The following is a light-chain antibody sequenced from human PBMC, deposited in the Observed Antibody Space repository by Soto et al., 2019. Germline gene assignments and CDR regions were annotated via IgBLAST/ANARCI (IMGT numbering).Light chain of an antibody. CDR2: DVS. Sequence: QSALTQPASVSGSPGQSITISCTGTSSDVGGYNYVSWYQHHPAKAPKVMIYDVSNRPSGVSNRFSGSKSGNTASLTISGLQAEDEADYYCYSYTSSSTYVFGTGTKLTVL. J-gene: IGLJ1*01. V-gene: IGLV2-14*03. CDR3: YSYTSSSTYV. CDR1: SSDVGGYNY.